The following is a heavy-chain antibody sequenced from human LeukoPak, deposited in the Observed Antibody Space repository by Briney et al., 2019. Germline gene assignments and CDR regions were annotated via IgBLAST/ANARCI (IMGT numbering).Heavy chain of an antibody. Sequence: PSETLSLTCTVSGGSISSSSYYWGWIRQPPGKGLEWIGSIYYGGSTYYNPSLKSRVTISVDTCKNQFSLKLSSVTAADTAVYYCAREEGSNRPYFDYWGQGTLVTVSS. CDR1: GGSISSSSYY. D-gene: IGHD1-14*01. J-gene: IGHJ4*02. V-gene: IGHV4-39*07. CDR3: AREEGSNRPYFDY. CDR2: IYYGGST.